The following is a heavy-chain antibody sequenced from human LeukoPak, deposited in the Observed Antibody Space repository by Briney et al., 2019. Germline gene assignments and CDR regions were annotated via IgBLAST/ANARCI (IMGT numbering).Heavy chain of an antibody. J-gene: IGHJ4*02. D-gene: IGHD3-22*01. V-gene: IGHV3-11*01. CDR3: ARAKDYYDSSGYCFDY. Sequence: GGSLRLSCAASGFTFSDYYMSWIRQAPGKGLEWVSYISSSGSTIYYADSVKGRFTISRDNAKDSLYLQMNSLRAEDTAVYYCARAKDYYDSSGYCFDYWGQGTLVTVSS. CDR1: GFTFSDYY. CDR2: ISSSGSTI.